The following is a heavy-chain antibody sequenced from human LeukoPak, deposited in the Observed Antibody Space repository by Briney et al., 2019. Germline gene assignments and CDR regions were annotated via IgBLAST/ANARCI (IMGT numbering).Heavy chain of an antibody. Sequence: GASVKVSCKASGYTFTSYGISWVRQAPGPGLDWMGWISAYNGNTNYAQKLQGRVTMTTDTSTSTAYMELRSLRSDDTAVYYCARPYYDSSAPPYDYWGQGTLVTVSS. J-gene: IGHJ4*02. D-gene: IGHD3-22*01. CDR3: ARPYYDSSAPPYDY. CDR1: GYTFTSYG. V-gene: IGHV1-18*01. CDR2: ISAYNGNT.